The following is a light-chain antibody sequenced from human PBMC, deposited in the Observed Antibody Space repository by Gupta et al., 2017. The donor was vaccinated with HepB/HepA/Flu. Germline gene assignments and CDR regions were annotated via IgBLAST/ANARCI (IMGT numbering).Light chain of an antibody. CDR3: QEAYTTLFT. V-gene: IGKV1-39*01. Sequence: QLPPSPSSLSAFVGDRITITCRASQSIGLYLHWYQQKPGKAPKLLIYSTSTLQSGVPERFSGSGSGTDFSLTITGLQPEDVATYYCQEAYTTLFTFGHGTAV. CDR2: STS. CDR1: QSIGLY. J-gene: IGKJ3*01.